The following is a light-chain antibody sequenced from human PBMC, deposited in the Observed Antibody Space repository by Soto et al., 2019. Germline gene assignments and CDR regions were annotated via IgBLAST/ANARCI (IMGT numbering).Light chain of an antibody. CDR2: GAS. J-gene: IGKJ2*01. CDR1: QSVGSN. Sequence: EIVMTQSPATLSVSPGERATLSCRAAQSVGSNLAWYQQKPGQAPRLLIYGASTRATGIPVRFSGSGSGTEFTLTISSLQSEYFVVYYCQQYNDCPYTFGQGTKLEI. V-gene: IGKV3-15*01. CDR3: QQYNDCPYT.